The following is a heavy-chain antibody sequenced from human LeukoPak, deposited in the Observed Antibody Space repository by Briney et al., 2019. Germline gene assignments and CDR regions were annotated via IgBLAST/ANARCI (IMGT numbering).Heavy chain of an antibody. Sequence: SVTVSCKASGGTFSGYAFSWVRQAPGQGLEWMGGILPIFGTTPYAQNFQGRVTVSADESTSTVYLALTNLTFEDTAIYYCARDENFGTGSTHWGQGIPVTVAS. CDR2: ILPIFGTT. J-gene: IGHJ4*02. V-gene: IGHV1-69*01. CDR1: GGTFSGYA. D-gene: IGHD3/OR15-3a*01. CDR3: ARDENFGTGSTH.